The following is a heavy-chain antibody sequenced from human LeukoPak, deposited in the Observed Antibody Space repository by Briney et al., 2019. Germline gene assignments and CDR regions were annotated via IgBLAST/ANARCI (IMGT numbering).Heavy chain of an antibody. CDR2: IYYSGST. CDR1: GGSISSGDYY. Sequence: PSETLSLTCTVSGGSISSGDYYWSWIRQPPGEGLEWIGYIYYSGSTYYNPSLKSRVTISVDTSKNQFSLKLSSVTAADTAVYYCARVRGGYDWYYYYYGMDVWGQGTTVTVSS. D-gene: IGHD5-12*01. V-gene: IGHV4-30-4*01. J-gene: IGHJ6*02. CDR3: ARVRGGYDWYYYYYGMDV.